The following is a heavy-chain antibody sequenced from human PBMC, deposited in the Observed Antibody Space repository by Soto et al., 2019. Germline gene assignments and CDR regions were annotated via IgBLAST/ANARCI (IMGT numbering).Heavy chain of an antibody. CDR3: ARDRRITMIVVATGDAFDI. CDR1: GYTFTSYG. V-gene: IGHV1-18*01. Sequence: QVQLVQSGAEVKKPGASVKVSCKASGYTFTSYGISWVRQAPGQGLEWMGWISAYNGNTNYAQKLQGRVTMTTDTSTSTAYMELRSLRSDDTAVYYCARDRRITMIVVATGDAFDIWGQGTMVTVSS. D-gene: IGHD3-22*01. J-gene: IGHJ3*02. CDR2: ISAYNGNT.